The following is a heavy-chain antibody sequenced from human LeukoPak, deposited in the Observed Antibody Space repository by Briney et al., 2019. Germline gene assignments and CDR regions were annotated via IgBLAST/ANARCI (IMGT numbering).Heavy chain of an antibody. J-gene: IGHJ6*02. V-gene: IGHV1-8*01. CDR1: GYTFTSYD. CDR2: MNPNSGNT. CDR3: ARWSSGWYVYYYYGVDV. Sequence: ASVKVSCKASGYTFTSYDINWVRQATGQGLEWMGWMNPNSGNTGYAQKFQGRVTMTRNTSISTAYMELSSLRSEDTAVYYCARWSSGWYVYYYYGVDVWGQGTTVTVSS. D-gene: IGHD6-19*01.